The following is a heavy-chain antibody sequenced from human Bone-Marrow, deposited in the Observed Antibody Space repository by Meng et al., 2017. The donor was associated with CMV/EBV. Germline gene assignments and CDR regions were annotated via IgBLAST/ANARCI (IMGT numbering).Heavy chain of an antibody. D-gene: IGHD6-6*01. V-gene: IGHV3-74*01. CDR1: GFTFSSYW. Sequence: GGSLRLSCAASGFTFSSYWMHWVRQAPGKGLVWVSRINSDGSSTSYADSVKGRFTISRDNAKNTLYLQMNSLRAEDTAVYYCARDLAYSSSFAYYYYGMDVWGQGTTVTVSS. J-gene: IGHJ6*02. CDR2: INSDGSST. CDR3: ARDLAYSSSFAYYYYGMDV.